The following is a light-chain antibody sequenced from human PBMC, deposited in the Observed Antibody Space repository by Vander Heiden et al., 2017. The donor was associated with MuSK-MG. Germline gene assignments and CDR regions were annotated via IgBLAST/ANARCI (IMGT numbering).Light chain of an antibody. CDR3: QHYSYLPPLT. CDR1: QTIITT. V-gene: IGKV3-15*01. J-gene: IGKJ5*01. CDR2: GVS. Sequence: LTQSPAPLSLSPGERATPSCRASQTIITTLAWYRQKPGQPPRLLIYGVSTRAPGIPARFRGTGSGTEFTLTISSLQSEDVGFDYCQHYSYLPPLTFGQGTRLEIK.